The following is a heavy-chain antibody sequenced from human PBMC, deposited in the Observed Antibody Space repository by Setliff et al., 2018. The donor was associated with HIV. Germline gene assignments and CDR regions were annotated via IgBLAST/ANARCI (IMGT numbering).Heavy chain of an antibody. CDR3: ARLDCSSSSGFVDY. CDR2: IWTSGST. J-gene: IGHJ4*02. V-gene: IGHV4-61*02. Sequence: SETLSLTCTVSGGSFTSGRYYWTWIRQRPGHPGKGLEWIGRIWTSGSTNYNPSLKSRVTISVDTSKNQFSLKLSSVTAADTAVYYCARLDCSSSSGFVDYWGQGTLVTVSS. CDR1: GGSFTSGRYY. D-gene: IGHD2-2*01.